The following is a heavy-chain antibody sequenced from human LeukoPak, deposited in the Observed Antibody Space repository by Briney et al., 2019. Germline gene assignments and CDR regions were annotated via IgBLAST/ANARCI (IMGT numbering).Heavy chain of an antibody. CDR3: AREDASAFDI. J-gene: IGHJ3*02. Sequence: GGSLRLSCAASGFTFSTFAMIWVRQPPGKGLEWVSSISSSSNHIYYADSMKGRFTISRDNAKNSLFLQMNTLRAEDTAVYYCAREDASAFDIWGQGTMVSVSS. V-gene: IGHV3-21*01. CDR2: ISSSSNHI. CDR1: GFTFSTFA.